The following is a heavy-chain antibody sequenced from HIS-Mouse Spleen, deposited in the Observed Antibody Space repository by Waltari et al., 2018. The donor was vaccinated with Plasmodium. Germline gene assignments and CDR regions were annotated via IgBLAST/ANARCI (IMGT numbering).Heavy chain of an antibody. D-gene: IGHD7-27*01. CDR1: GGSFSGYY. CDR2: INHSGRP. J-gene: IGHJ3*02. Sequence: QVQLQQWGAGLLKPSATLSLTCAVYGGSFSGYYWSWIRQPPGKGLEWIGEINHSGRPNYNPSLKSRVTISVETSKNQFALKLSSVTAADTAVYYCARGQLGIDAFDIWGQGTMVTVSS. V-gene: IGHV4-34*01. CDR3: ARGQLGIDAFDI.